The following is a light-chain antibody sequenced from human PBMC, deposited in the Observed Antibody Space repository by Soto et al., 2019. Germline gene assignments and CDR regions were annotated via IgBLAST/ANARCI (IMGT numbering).Light chain of an antibody. CDR1: SFNIGSNY. Sequence: QSVLTQAPSASGTPGQRVTISCSGSSFNIGSNYVYWYQQLPGTAPKLVIFRNDQRPSGIPDRISGSKSGTSASLAISGLRSEDEADYCCSAWDDSLSGYVFGTGTKVTVL. CDR2: RND. J-gene: IGLJ1*01. V-gene: IGLV1-47*01. CDR3: SAWDDSLSGYV.